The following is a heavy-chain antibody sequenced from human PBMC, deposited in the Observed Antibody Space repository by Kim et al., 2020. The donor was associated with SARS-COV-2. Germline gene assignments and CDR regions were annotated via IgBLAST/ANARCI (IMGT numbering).Heavy chain of an antibody. CDR3: ARSRARCSSTSCYLSYYYYYGMDV. V-gene: IGHV1-18*01. J-gene: IGHJ6*02. D-gene: IGHD2-2*01. Sequence: ASVKVSCKASGYTFTSYGISWVRQAPGQGLEWMGWISAYNGNTNYAQKVQGRVTMTTDTSTSTAYMELRSLRSDDTAVYYCARSRARCSSTSCYLSYYYYYGMDVWGQGTTVTVSS. CDR2: ISAYNGNT. CDR1: GYTFTSYG.